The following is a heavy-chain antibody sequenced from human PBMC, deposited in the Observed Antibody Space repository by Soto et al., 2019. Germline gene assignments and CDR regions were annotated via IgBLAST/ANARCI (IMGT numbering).Heavy chain of an antibody. J-gene: IGHJ4*02. Sequence: GESLKISCKGSGYDFTSYWITWVRQMPGKGLEWVARIDPSDSYINYSPSFDGHVTISTDNSISTAYLQWSSLKASDTAIYYCETQVEVAGTPGTDWGQGTLVTVSS. V-gene: IGHV5-10-1*01. CDR1: GYDFTSYW. CDR2: IDPSDSYI. CDR3: ETQVEVAGTPGTD. D-gene: IGHD6-19*01.